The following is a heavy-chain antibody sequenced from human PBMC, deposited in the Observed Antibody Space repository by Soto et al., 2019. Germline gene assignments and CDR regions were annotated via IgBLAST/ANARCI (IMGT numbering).Heavy chain of an antibody. CDR2: ISSSSSFI. J-gene: IGHJ4*02. D-gene: IGHD4-4*01. CDR3: AKDRGNSNPSEFDY. CDR1: GFTFSTYS. Sequence: GGSLRLCCAASGFTFSTYSMNGVRQAPGKGLEWVSSISSSSSFIYYADSVKGRFTISRDNAKNSLFLQMNSLRAEDTAVYYCAKDRGNSNPSEFDYWGQGTLVTVSS. V-gene: IGHV3-21*01.